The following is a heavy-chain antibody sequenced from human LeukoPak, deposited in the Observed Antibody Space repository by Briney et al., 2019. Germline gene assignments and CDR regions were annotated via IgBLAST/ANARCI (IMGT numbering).Heavy chain of an antibody. V-gene: IGHV3-74*01. Sequence: PGGSLRLSCVASGFTFSDYWIHWVRQPPGKGLVWVSLIHSDGDTANYADSVKGRFTISRDNAKNTVYLQMNSLRAEDTAVYYCARDIYSIAEWGQGTLVTVSS. CDR3: ARDIYSIAE. CDR2: IHSDGDTA. CDR1: GFTFSDYW. J-gene: IGHJ4*02. D-gene: IGHD1-26*01.